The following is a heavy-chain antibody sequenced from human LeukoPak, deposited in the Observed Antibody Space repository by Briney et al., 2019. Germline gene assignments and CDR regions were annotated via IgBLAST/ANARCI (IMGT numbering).Heavy chain of an antibody. J-gene: IGHJ4*02. D-gene: IGHD4-23*01. CDR2: IASDGSSA. CDR1: GFTVSSNY. V-gene: IGHV3-74*01. Sequence: GGSLRLSCAASGFTVSSNYMNWVRQAPGKGLVWVSRIASDGSSATYADSVKGRFSISRDNAKDTLYLQMNSLRVEDTAVYYCARGRPHGNDYWGQGTLVTVSS. CDR3: ARGRPHGNDY.